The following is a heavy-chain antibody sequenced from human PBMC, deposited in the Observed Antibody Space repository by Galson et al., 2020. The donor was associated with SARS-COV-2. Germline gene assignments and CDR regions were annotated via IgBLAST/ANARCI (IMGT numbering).Heavy chain of an antibody. CDR1: GGSISSSSYY. D-gene: IGHD3-22*01. Sequence: ASETLSLTCTVSGGSISSSSYYWGWIRQPPGKGLEWIGSIYYSGSTYYNPSLKSRVTISVDTSKNQFPLKLSSVTAADTAVYYCARDHGNAYDSSGYYGYWGQVTLVTVSS. CDR3: ARDHGNAYDSSGYYGY. CDR2: IYYSGST. V-gene: IGHV4-39*06. J-gene: IGHJ4*02.